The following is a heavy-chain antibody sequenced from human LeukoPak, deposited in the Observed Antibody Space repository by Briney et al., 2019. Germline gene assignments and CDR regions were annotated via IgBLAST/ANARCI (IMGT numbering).Heavy chain of an antibody. Sequence: PSETLSLTCAVYGGSFSGYYWSWIRQPPGKGLEWIGEINHSGSTNYNPSLKSRVTISVDTSKNQFSLKLSSVTAADTAVYYCARGGPLGFDPWGQGTLVTVS. V-gene: IGHV4-34*01. J-gene: IGHJ5*02. CDR1: GGSFSGYY. CDR2: INHSGST. CDR3: ARGGPLGFDP.